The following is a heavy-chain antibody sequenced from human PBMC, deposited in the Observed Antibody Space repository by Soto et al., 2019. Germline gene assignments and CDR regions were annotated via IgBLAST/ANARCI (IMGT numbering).Heavy chain of an antibody. Sequence: GGSLRLSCAASGFTFRSYAMTWVRQAPGKGLEWVAVISYDGSNKYYADSVKGRFTISRDNSKNTLYLQMNSLRAEDTAVYYCARKEYGLWFGELETYFDYWGQGTLVTVSS. CDR1: GFTFRSYA. J-gene: IGHJ4*02. CDR2: ISYDGSNK. V-gene: IGHV3-30-3*01. D-gene: IGHD3-10*01. CDR3: ARKEYGLWFGELETYFDY.